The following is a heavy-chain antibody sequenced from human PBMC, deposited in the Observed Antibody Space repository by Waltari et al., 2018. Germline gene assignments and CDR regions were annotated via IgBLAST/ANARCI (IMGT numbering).Heavy chain of an antibody. D-gene: IGHD3-16*02. Sequence: EVQLLESAGGLVQPGGDLRLSCAASGFSFMGYAMSWGGQAPGEGLGWVALISVSGATPCYADSVKGRFTIVRDNSKDTFYLQMNSLRVDDSAVYYCAKGSRGYTNYFFDYWGQGALVTVSS. J-gene: IGHJ4*02. CDR2: ISVSGATP. CDR3: AKGSRGYTNYFFDY. V-gene: IGHV3-23*01. CDR1: GFSFMGYA.